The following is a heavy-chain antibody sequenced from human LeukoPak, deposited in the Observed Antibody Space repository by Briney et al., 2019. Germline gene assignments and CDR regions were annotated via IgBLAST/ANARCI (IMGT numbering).Heavy chain of an antibody. CDR1: GFTLSSYW. Sequence: GGSLRLSCVASGFTLSSYWMSWVRQAPGKGLEWVAYIREDGNEKYYVDSVKGRFTISRDNAKNSLWLQMNSLRGEDTAVYYCATSSGWRFDYWGQGTLVAVSS. CDR3: ATSSGWRFDY. CDR2: IREDGNEK. V-gene: IGHV3-7*01. J-gene: IGHJ4*02. D-gene: IGHD3-22*01.